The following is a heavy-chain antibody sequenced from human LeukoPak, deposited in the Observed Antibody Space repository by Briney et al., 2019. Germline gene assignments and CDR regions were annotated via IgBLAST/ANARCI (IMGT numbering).Heavy chain of an antibody. CDR3: ARHGIWFGDTNRWFDP. V-gene: IGHV4-59*08. J-gene: IGHJ5*02. D-gene: IGHD3-10*01. CDR2: IYYSGST. Sequence: SETLSLTCTVSGGSISSYYWSWIRQPPGKGLEWIGYIYYSGSTNYNPSLTSRVTISVDTSKNPFSLRLTSVTAADTAVYFCARHGIWFGDTNRWFDPWGQGTLVTVSS. CDR1: GGSISSYY.